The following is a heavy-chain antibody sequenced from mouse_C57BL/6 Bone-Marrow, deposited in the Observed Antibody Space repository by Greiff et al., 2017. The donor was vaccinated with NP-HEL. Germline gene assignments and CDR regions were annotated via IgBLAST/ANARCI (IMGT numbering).Heavy chain of an antibody. J-gene: IGHJ3*01. CDR1: GYTFTSYW. CDR2: IDPSDSYT. D-gene: IGHD1-1*01. CDR3: GRVGLYGSSSAGFAY. V-gene: IGHV1-50*01. Sequence: QVQLQQPGAELVKPGASVKLSCKASGYTFTSYWMQWVKQRPGQGLEWIGEIDPSDSYTNYNHKFKGEVTLTVDKSSSTDYMQLSSLTSEDSAVYYCGRVGLYGSSSAGFAYWGQGTLVTVSA.